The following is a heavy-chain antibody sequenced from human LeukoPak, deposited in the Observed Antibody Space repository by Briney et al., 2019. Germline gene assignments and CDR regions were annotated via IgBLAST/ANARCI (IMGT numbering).Heavy chain of an antibody. CDR3: ARDFNYGGNFDY. V-gene: IGHV3-7*01. Sequence: GGSLRLSCAASGFTFSSYWMSWVRQAPGKGLEWVANIKEDGSEKRDVDSVKGRFTISRDNAKNSLYLQMNSLRAEDTAVYYCARDFNYGGNFDYWGQGTLVTVSS. D-gene: IGHD4-23*01. CDR2: IKEDGSEK. J-gene: IGHJ4*02. CDR1: GFTFSSYW.